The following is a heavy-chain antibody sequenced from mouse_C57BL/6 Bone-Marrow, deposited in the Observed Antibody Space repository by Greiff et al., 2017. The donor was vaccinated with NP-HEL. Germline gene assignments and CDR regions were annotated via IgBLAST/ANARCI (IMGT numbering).Heavy chain of an antibody. J-gene: IGHJ4*01. D-gene: IGHD2-3*01. CDR3: ARWGFYDGYYPYYYAMDY. Sequence: QVQLQQSGAELVRPGTSVKVSCKASGYAFTNYLIEWVKQRPGQGLEWIGVINPGSGGTNYTEKFKGKATLTADKSSSTAYMQLSSLTSEDSAVYFCARWGFYDGYYPYYYAMDYWGQGTSVTVSS. CDR1: GYAFTNYL. V-gene: IGHV1-54*01. CDR2: INPGSGGT.